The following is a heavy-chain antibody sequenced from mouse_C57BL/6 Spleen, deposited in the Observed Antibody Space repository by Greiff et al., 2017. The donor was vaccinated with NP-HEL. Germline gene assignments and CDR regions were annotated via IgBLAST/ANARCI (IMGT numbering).Heavy chain of an antibody. D-gene: IGHD1-1*01. CDR1: GYTFTSYW. Sequence: QVQLQQPGAELVMPGASVKLSCKASGYTFTSYWMHWVKQRPGQGLEWIGEIDPSDSYTNYNQKFKGKSTLTVDKSSSTAYMQLSSLTSEDSAVYYCARKGIYYYGSSQFFYAMDYWGQGTSVTVSS. CDR2: IDPSDSYT. V-gene: IGHV1-69*01. J-gene: IGHJ4*01. CDR3: ARKGIYYYGSSQFFYAMDY.